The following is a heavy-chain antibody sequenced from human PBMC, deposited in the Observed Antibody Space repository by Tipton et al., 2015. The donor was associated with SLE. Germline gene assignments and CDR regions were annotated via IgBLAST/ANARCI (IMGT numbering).Heavy chain of an antibody. D-gene: IGHD2-15*01. CDR1: GGSISKYY. CDR3: TRVVAVAATHYYAMDV. V-gene: IGHV4-59*12. CDR2: IYHSGST. J-gene: IGHJ6*02. Sequence: LRLSCTVSGGSISKYYWSWIRQPPGKGLEWIGNIYHSGSTYYNPSLKSRLTISVDTSKNDFSLRINSVTAADTAVYYCTRVVAVAATHYYAMDVWGQGTTVTVSS.